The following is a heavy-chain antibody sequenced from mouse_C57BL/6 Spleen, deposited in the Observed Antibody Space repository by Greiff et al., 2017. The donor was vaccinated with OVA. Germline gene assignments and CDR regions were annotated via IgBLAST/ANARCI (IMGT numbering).Heavy chain of an antibody. V-gene: IGHV5-4*01. J-gene: IGHJ4*01. D-gene: IGHD1-1*02. CDR2: ISDGGSYT. CDR3: AREVLWGGGAMDY. Sequence: EVMLVESGGGLVKPGGSLKLPCAASGFTFSSYAMSWVRQTPEKRLEWVATISDGGSYTFYPDNVKGRFTISRDNAKNNLYLQRSHLKSEDAAMYYSAREVLWGGGAMDYWGQGTSVTVSS. CDR1: GFTFSSYA.